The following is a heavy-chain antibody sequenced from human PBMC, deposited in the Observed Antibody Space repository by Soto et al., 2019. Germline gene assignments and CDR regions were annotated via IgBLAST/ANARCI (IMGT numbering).Heavy chain of an antibody. Sequence: GASVKVSCKVSGYTLTELSMHWVRQAPGKGLEWMGGFDPEDGETIYAQKFQGRVTMTEDTSTDTAYMELSSLRSEDTAVYYCATSTNDYGGNSQGEIDYWGQGTLVTVSS. D-gene: IGHD4-17*01. CDR3: ATSTNDYGGNSQGEIDY. CDR2: FDPEDGET. V-gene: IGHV1-24*01. CDR1: GYTLTELS. J-gene: IGHJ4*02.